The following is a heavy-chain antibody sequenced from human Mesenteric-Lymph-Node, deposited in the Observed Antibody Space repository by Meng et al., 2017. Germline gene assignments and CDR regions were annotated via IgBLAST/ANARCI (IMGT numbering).Heavy chain of an antibody. D-gene: IGHD3-22*01. CDR3: ARDYLLLRVRLDY. CDR1: GFTFSSYA. J-gene: IGHJ4*02. CDR2: ISYDGSNK. V-gene: IGHV3-30*01. Sequence: GGSLRLSCAASGFTFSSYAMHWVRQAPGKGLEWVAVISYDGSNKYYADSVKGRFTISRDNSKNTLYLQMNSLRAEDTAVYYCARDYLLLRVRLDYWGQGTLVTVSS.